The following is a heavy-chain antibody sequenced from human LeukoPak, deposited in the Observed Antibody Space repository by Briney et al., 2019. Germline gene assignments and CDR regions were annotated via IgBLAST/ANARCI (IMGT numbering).Heavy chain of an antibody. CDR1: GFTFSSYD. Sequence: GGSLRLSCAASGFTFSSYDMHWVRQATGKGLEWVANIEQDGSEKYYVDSVKGRFTISRDNAKNSLYLQMNSLRAEDTAVYYCARGGGNWFDPWGQGTLVTVSS. CDR3: ARGGGNWFDP. V-gene: IGHV3-7*02. J-gene: IGHJ5*02. D-gene: IGHD3-16*01. CDR2: IEQDGSEK.